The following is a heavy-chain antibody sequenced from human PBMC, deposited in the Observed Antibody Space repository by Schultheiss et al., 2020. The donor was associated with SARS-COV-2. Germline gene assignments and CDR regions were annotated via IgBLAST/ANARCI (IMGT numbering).Heavy chain of an antibody. CDR1: GGSISSSSYY. J-gene: IGHJ3*02. Sequence: SQTLSLTCTVSGGSISSSSYYWSWIRQPPGKGLEWIGYIYYRGSTNYNPSLKSRVTISVDTSKNQFSLKLSSVTAADTAVYYCAREGSIDAFDIWGQGTMVTVSS. CDR3: AREGSIDAFDI. V-gene: IGHV4-61*01. CDR2: IYYRGST. D-gene: IGHD6-6*01.